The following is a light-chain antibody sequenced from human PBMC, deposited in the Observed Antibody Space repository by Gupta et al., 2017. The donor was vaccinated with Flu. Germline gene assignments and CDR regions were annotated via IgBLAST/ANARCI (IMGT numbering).Light chain of an antibody. J-gene: IGLJ1*01. CDR2: DVS. CDR1: IIGGKS. V-gene: IGLV3-21*02. Sequence: SYVLTQPPSVSVAPGQTARITCGGNIIGGKSVHWYQQKAGQAPVLVVYDVSDRPSGIPERFSGSNYGNTATLTISRVEAGDEADYYCQVWDSSNDHPGVFGPGTKVTVL. CDR3: QVWDSSNDHPGV.